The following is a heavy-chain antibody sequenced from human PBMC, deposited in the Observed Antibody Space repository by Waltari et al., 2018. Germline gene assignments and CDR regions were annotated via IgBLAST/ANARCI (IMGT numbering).Heavy chain of an antibody. CDR2: LYYSGST. CDR1: GGSDSRGTYY. CDR3: ARGLGERYYLDHFDS. Sequence: QVQLQESGTGLVKPSETLTVTCTVSGGSDSRGTYYWSWIRQPPGRGLEWIGYLYYSGSTNYNPSLKRRGTISIDTSQNQFSLNLNSVTAADTAVYYCARGLGERYYLDHFDSWGQGTLVTVSS. V-gene: IGHV4-61*01. J-gene: IGHJ4*02. D-gene: IGHD1-26*01.